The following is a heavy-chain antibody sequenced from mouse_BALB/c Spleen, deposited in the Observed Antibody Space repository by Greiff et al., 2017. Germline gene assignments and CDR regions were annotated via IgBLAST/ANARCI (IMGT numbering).Heavy chain of an antibody. CDR1: GYAFSSSW. D-gene: IGHD3-1*01. V-gene: IGHV1-82*01. Sequence: VQLQQSGPELVKPGASVKISCKASGYAFSSSWMNWVKQRPGQGLEWIGRIYPGDGDTNYNGKFKGKATLTADKSSSTAYMQLSSLTSVDSAVYFCARSGGFYFDYWGQGTTLTVSS. CDR3: ARSGGFYFDY. CDR2: IYPGDGDT. J-gene: IGHJ2*01.